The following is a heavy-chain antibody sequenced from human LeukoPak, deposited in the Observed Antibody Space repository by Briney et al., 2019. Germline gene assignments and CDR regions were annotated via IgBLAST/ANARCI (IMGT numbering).Heavy chain of an antibody. Sequence: SVKVSCKASGGTFGSYAISWVRQAPGQGLEWMGGIIPIFGTANYAQKFQGRVTITTDESTSTAYMELSSLRSEDTAVYYSARAPNVWIQHYNWFDPWGQGTLVTVSS. V-gene: IGHV1-69*05. CDR3: ARAPNVWIQHYNWFDP. J-gene: IGHJ5*02. CDR1: GGTFGSYA. CDR2: IIPIFGTA. D-gene: IGHD5-18*01.